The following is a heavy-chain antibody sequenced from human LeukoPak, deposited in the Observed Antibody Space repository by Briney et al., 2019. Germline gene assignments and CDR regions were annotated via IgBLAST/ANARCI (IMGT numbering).Heavy chain of an antibody. J-gene: IGHJ4*02. D-gene: IGHD3-10*01. CDR3: AKDRYPMVRGMMIASDF. CDR1: GYTFSDYD. V-gene: IGHV3-30*18. Sequence: PGGSLRLSCEASGYTFSDYDMHWVRQAPGKGLERVAVILYDGSYKSYVDSVRGRFTISRDNSKDRLYLQMNSLRAEDTAIYYCAKDRYPMVRGMMIASDFWGQGTRVTVSS. CDR2: ILYDGSYK.